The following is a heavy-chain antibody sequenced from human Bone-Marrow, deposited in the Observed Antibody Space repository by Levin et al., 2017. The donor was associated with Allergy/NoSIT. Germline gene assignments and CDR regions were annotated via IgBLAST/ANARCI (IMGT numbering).Heavy chain of an antibody. Sequence: PSETLSLTCTVSGGSFSSGPSYWAWIRQSPGKGLEWIGSVYSSGTTYYNPSLQSRVTISVDASKSQISLQLTSVTAADTAVYYCARHPTRITASGLWGQGTLVIVSS. CDR3: ARHPTRITASGL. CDR2: VYSSGTT. D-gene: IGHD3-10*01. CDR1: GGSFSSGPSY. V-gene: IGHV4-39*01. J-gene: IGHJ4*02.